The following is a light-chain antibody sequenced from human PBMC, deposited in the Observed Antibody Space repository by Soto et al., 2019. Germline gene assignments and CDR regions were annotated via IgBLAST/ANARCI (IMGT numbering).Light chain of an antibody. Sequence: ETVMTQSPGTLFVSPGERVTLSCRASQSVSNNLAWYQQRSGQAPRLLIYGASTRATGVPARFSGSGSGTDFTLTISSLQSEDFAVYYCQQYNNWPPVTFGQGTRLEIK. CDR1: QSVSNN. CDR2: GAS. CDR3: QQYNNWPPVT. J-gene: IGKJ5*01. V-gene: IGKV3-15*01.